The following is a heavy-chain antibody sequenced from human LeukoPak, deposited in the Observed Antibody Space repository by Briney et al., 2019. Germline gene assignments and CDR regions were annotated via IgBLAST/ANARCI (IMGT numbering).Heavy chain of an antibody. V-gene: IGHV1-8*01. CDR3: ARSFFVVRGVIYYYYGMDV. J-gene: IGHJ6*02. D-gene: IGHD3-10*01. Sequence: ASVKVSCKASGYTFTSYNINWVRQATEQGLGWIGWINLNSGNTGYAQKFQGRVTMTRNTSISTAYMELSSLRSEDTAVYYCARSFFVVRGVIYYYYGMDVWGQGTTVTVSS. CDR2: INLNSGNT. CDR1: GYTFTSYN.